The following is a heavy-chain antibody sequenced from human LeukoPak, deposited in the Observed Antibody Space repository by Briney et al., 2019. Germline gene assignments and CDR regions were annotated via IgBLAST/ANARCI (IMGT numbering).Heavy chain of an antibody. CDR1: GASISDFY. J-gene: IGHJ3*02. CDR3: ARGPGLATSEAFDI. Sequence: SETLSLTCSISGASISDFYWSRIRQPAGKGLEWIGRMHPIDMDYSPSLRSRVTMSLDTSKNDFSLRLYSVTAADTAVYYCARGPGLATSEAFDIWGQGAMVTVSS. CDR2: MHPIDM. V-gene: IGHV4-4*07.